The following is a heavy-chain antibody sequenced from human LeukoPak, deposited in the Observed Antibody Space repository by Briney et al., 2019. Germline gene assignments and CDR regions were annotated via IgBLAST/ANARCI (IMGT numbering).Heavy chain of an antibody. CDR3: ARSVVRAAYGPCCAFDI. V-gene: IGHV4-59*01. D-gene: IGHD3-10*01. Sequence: SETLSLTCTVSGGSISSYYWSWIRQPPGKGLEWIGYIYYSGSTNYSPSLKSRVTISVDTSKNQFSLKLSSVTAADTAVYYCARSVVRAAYGPCCAFDIWGQGTMVTVSS. CDR2: IYYSGST. J-gene: IGHJ3*02. CDR1: GGSISSYY.